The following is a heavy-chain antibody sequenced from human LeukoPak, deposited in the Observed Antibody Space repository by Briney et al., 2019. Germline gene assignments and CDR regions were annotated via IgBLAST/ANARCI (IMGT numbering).Heavy chain of an antibody. CDR1: RFTFRSDW. CDR2: IKRDGDEK. D-gene: IGHD6-19*01. J-gene: IGHJ4*02. V-gene: IGHV3-7*01. CDR3: ARDRGWYNY. Sequence: GGSLRLSCAPSRFTFRSDWTSSVPGAPREGLGWVVNIKRDGDEKYYVDCVKGRFTISRDNDKNSLYLQMNSLRAEDTAVYYCARDRGWYNYWGRGTLVTVSS.